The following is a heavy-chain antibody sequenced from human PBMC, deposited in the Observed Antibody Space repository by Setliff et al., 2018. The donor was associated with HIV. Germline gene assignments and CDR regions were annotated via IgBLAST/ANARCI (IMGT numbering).Heavy chain of an antibody. CDR1: GDSISSGSYY. V-gene: IGHV4-31*03. J-gene: IGHJ6*03. CDR3: ARDLKAEYYWYYYMDV. CDR2: IFYSGST. Sequence: SETLSLTCTVSGDSISSGSYYWSWIRQHPGKGLEWIGYIFYSGSTYYNPSLQSRITISVDTSKNHFSLKLSSVTAADTAVYYCARDLKAEYYWYYYMDVWGKGTTVTVSS.